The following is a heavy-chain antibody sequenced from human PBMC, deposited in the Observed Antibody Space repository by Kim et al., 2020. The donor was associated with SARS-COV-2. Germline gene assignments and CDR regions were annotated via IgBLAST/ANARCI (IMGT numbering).Heavy chain of an antibody. CDR1: GYNFTNYP. J-gene: IGHJ4*02. CDR2: INTGNGYT. V-gene: IGHV1-3*04. CDR3: APTCDSSSWYYFDY. D-gene: IGHD6-13*01. Sequence: ASVKVSCKASGYNFTNYPMHWVRQAPGQRLEWMGWINTGNGYTKYSQKFQGRVTITRDTSASTAYMELSSLRSADTAVYYCAPTCDSSSWYYFDYWGQGTLFTVSS.